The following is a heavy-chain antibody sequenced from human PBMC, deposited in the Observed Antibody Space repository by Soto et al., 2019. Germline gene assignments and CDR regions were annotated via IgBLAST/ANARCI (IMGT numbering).Heavy chain of an antibody. CDR3: AKDAGYYDDTSGYFYFDD. CDR2: VSGSGRSK. J-gene: IGHJ4*02. Sequence: GESLKISCTASGFTFSTYAMTWVRQAPGKGLEWVSTVSGSGRSKYYGDSVKGRFTISRDNSKNTVYLQMNSLRAEDTAVYYCAKDAGYYDDTSGYFYFDDWGQGTRVTVSS. V-gene: IGHV3-23*01. CDR1: GFTFSTYA. D-gene: IGHD3-22*01.